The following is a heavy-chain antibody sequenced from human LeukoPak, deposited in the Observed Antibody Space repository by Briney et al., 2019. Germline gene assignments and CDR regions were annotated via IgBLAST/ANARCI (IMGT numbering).Heavy chain of an antibody. Sequence: SETLSLTCTVSGGSMTSFYWNWIRQPAGKGLQWIGRIYTSGNTNDNPSLKSRVTMSLDTSKNQFSLKQTSVIAADTAVYYCARSWNWNAPFDFWGQGTLVTVSS. CDR2: IYTSGNT. D-gene: IGHD1-1*01. V-gene: IGHV4-4*07. CDR3: ARSWNWNAPFDF. CDR1: GGSMTSFY. J-gene: IGHJ4*02.